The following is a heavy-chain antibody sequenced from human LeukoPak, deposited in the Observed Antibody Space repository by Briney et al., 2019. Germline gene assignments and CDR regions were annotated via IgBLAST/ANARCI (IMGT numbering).Heavy chain of an antibody. CDR1: GGSISSSSYY. CDR2: IYYSGST. Sequence: SETLSLTCTVSGGSISSSSYYWGWIRQPPGKGLEWIGSIYYSGSTYYNPSLKSRVTISVDTSKNQFSLKLSSVTAADTAVYYCASIGYSYGLYYFDYWGQGTLVTVSS. D-gene: IGHD5-18*01. V-gene: IGHV4-39*07. CDR3: ASIGYSYGLYYFDY. J-gene: IGHJ4*02.